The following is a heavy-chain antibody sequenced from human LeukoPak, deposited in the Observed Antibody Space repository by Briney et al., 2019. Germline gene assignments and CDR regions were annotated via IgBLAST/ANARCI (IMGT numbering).Heavy chain of an antibody. CDR1: NGSFRNYY. V-gene: IGHV4-34*01. Sequence: SETLSLTCAVYNGSFRNYYWSWIRQPPGKGLEWVGEITHSGSTKYNPSLKSRVTISVDTSRNQFSLKLNSVTAADTAGYYCAQGQFLRRGLGAIRNWFDSWGQGTLVTVSS. D-gene: IGHD2-2*02. CDR3: AQGQFLRRGLGAIRNWFDS. CDR2: ITHSGST. J-gene: IGHJ5*01.